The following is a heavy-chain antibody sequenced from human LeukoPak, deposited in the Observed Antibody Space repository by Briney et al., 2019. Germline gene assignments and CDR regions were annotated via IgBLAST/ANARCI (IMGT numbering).Heavy chain of an antibody. D-gene: IGHD3-16*01. V-gene: IGHV3-74*01. CDR3: AKDLLGAFQH. J-gene: IGHJ1*01. CDR2: ISSYGSST. CDR1: GFTFSSYW. Sequence: GGSLRLSCAASGFTFSSYWMHWVRQAPGKGLVWVSRISSYGSSTNYADSVKGRFTISRDNSKNTLYLQMNSLRAEDTAVYYCAKDLLGAFQHWGQGTLVTVSS.